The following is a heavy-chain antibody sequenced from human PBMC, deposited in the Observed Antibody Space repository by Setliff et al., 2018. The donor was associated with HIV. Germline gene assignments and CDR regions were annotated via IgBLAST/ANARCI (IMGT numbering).Heavy chain of an antibody. J-gene: IGHJ3*02. CDR3: ASGSPFDGFDM. Sequence: SETLSLTCTVSGGSMSTHYWSWIRQTPGKGLEWIGHIYTTGSTHYNPSLRSRVNISIDTSKSHFSLRLKSVTAADTALYYCASGSPFDGFDMWGQGTMVTVSS. CDR1: GGSMSTHY. D-gene: IGHD1-26*01. CDR2: IYTTGST. V-gene: IGHV4-59*11.